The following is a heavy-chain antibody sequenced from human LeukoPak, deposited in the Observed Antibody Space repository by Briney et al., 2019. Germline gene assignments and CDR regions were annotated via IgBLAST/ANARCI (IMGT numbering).Heavy chain of an antibody. J-gene: IGHJ6*03. CDR1: GGSFSGYY. CDR3: ARRVGRWFGERAYYYNYMDV. V-gene: IGHV4-34*01. CDR2: INHSRST. D-gene: IGHD3-10*01. Sequence: PSETLSLTCAVYGGSFSGYYWSWIRQPPGKGLEWMGEINHSRSTKYKSSLKSRVTISVDTSKKQFSLKLSSLTAADTAVYYCARRVGRWFGERAYYYNYMDVWGKGTTVTISS.